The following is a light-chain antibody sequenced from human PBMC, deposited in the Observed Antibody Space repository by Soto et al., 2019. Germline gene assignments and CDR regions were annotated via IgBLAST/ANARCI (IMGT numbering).Light chain of an antibody. CDR3: QQYYTIPWT. J-gene: IGKJ1*01. Sequence: DIVMTHSPDSLAVSLGERATINCKSIQTLLYSSSKKNYLAWYQHKPGQPPNLLIYGASTRESGVPDLFSGSQSETDFTLSISSLQAEDVAFYYCQQYYTIPWTFGQGTRVAIK. V-gene: IGKV4-1*01. CDR1: QTLLYSSSKKNY. CDR2: GAS.